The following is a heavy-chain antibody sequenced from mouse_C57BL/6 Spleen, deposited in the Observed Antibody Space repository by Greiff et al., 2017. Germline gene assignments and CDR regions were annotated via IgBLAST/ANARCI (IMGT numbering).Heavy chain of an antibody. CDR2: IDPSDSET. V-gene: IGHV1-52*01. J-gene: IGHJ4*01. CDR3: ARSVVENYAMDY. Sequence: QVQLQQPGAELVRPGSSVKLSCKASGYTFTSYWMHWVKQRPIQGLEWIGNIDPSDSETHYNQKFKDKATLTVDKSSSTAYMQLSSLTSEDSAVYYCARSVVENYAMDYWGQGTSVTVSS. D-gene: IGHD1-1*01. CDR1: GYTFTSYW.